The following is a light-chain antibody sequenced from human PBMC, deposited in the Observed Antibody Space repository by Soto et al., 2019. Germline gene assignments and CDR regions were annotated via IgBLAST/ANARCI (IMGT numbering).Light chain of an antibody. Sequence: DSNMTQSPSSLSASVGDRVTITCQASQDISNYLNWYQQKPGKAPKLLIYDASNLETGVPSRFSGSGSGTDFTFTISSXQPEDIATYYCQQYDNLPLTFGGGTKVDIK. CDR1: QDISNY. V-gene: IGKV1-33*01. CDR2: DAS. J-gene: IGKJ4*01. CDR3: QQYDNLPLT.